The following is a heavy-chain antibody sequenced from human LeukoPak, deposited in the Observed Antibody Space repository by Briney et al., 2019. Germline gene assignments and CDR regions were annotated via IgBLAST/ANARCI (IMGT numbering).Heavy chain of an antibody. J-gene: IGHJ3*02. Sequence: SETLSLTCVVSGDSITNGYYWGWIRRPPGKGLQWIGSIYYSGSTYYNPSLKSRVTISVDTSKNQLSLRLNSVTAADTAVYYCARPGATATDGFDIWGQGTLVTVSS. D-gene: IGHD2-2*01. CDR1: GDSITNGYY. CDR3: ARPGATATDGFDI. CDR2: IYYSGST. V-gene: IGHV4-38-2*01.